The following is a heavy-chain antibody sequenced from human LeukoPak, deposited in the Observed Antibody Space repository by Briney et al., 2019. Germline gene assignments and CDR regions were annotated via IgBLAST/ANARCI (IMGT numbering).Heavy chain of an antibody. D-gene: IGHD5-12*01. CDR3: ARALNPGYSRF. J-gene: IGHJ4*02. CDR1: GFTFSSYG. CDR2: ISYDGSNK. V-gene: IGHV3-30*03. Sequence: GRSLRLSCAASGFTFSSYGMHWVRQAPGKGLEWVAVISYDGSNKYYADSVKGRFTISRDNSKNTLYLQMNSLRSDDTAVYYCARALNPGYSRFWGQGTLVTVSA.